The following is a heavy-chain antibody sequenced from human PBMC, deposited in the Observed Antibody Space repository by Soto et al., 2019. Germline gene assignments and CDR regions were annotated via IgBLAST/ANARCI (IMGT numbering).Heavy chain of an antibody. J-gene: IGHJ4*02. CDR1: GGSISNYY. Sequence: QVQLQESGPRLVKPSETLSLTCIVSGGSISNYYWSWIRQPPGKGLEWIGHIYYCGSTNYNPSLQSRVTISVDTSKTQFSLKLSSVTAADTAVYYCARAGLPATAPFDYWGQGTLVTVSS. CDR2: IYYCGST. V-gene: IGHV4-59*01. CDR3: ARAGLPATAPFDY. D-gene: IGHD2-2*01.